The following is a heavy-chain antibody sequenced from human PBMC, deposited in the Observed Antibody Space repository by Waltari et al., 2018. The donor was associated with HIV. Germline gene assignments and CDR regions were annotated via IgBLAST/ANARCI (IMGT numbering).Heavy chain of an antibody. J-gene: IGHJ6*02. D-gene: IGHD6-13*01. CDR3: ARDWAHSSSWSRYYYHGMDV. V-gene: IGHV3-66*01. CDR1: GFTVSSNY. CDR2: IYCGGSR. Sequence: EVQLVESGGGLVQPGGSLRLSCAASGFTVSSNYMSWVSQATGKGGGWCSGIYCGGSRYYADSVKCRFTIARDNSKNTLYLQMNSRRAEDTAVYYCARDWAHSSSWSRYYYHGMDVWGQGTTVTVSS.